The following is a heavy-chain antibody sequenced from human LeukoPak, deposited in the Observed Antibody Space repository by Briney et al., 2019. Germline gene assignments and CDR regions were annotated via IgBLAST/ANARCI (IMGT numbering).Heavy chain of an antibody. CDR1: GFTFSSYW. J-gene: IGHJ4*02. V-gene: IGHV3-30*18. Sequence: GGSLRLSCAASGFTFSSYWMSWVRQAPGKGLEWVAVISYDGSNKYYADSVKGRFTISRDNSKNTLYLQMDSLRAEDTAVYYCAKGAVAGTRAYYFDYWGQGTLVTVSS. CDR2: ISYDGSNK. D-gene: IGHD6-19*01. CDR3: AKGAVAGTRAYYFDY.